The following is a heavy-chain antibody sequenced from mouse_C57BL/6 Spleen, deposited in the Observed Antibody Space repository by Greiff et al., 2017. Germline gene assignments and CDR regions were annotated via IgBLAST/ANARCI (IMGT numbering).Heavy chain of an antibody. V-gene: IGHV1-82*01. CDR2: IYPGDGDT. D-gene: IGHD4-1*01. J-gene: IGHJ2*01. Sequence: QVQLQQSGPELVKPGASVKISCKASGYAFSSSWMNWVKQRPGKGLEWIGRIYPGDGDTNYNGKFKGKATLTADKSSSTAYMQLSSLTSEDSAVYFCARGGNWGYWGKGTTLTVSS. CDR1: GYAFSSSW. CDR3: ARGGNWGY.